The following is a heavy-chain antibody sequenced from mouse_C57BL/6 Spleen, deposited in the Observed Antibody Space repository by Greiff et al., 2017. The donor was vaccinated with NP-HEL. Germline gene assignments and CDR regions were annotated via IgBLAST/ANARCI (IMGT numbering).Heavy chain of an antibody. CDR3: ASHWDGGFAY. CDR1: GYTFTSYG. D-gene: IGHD4-1*01. Sequence: GAELARPGASVKLSCKASGYTFTSYGISWVKQRTGQGLEWIGEIYPRSGNTYYNEKFKGKATLTADKSSSTAYMELRSLTSEDSAVYFFASHWDGGFAYWGQGTLVTVSA. CDR2: IYPRSGNT. J-gene: IGHJ3*01. V-gene: IGHV1-81*01.